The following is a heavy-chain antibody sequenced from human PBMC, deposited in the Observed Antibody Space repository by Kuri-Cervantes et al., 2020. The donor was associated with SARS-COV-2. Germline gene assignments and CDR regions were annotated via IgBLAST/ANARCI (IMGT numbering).Heavy chain of an antibody. Sequence: GESLKISCAASGFTFSSYAMHWVRQAPGKGLEWVAVILYDGSNKYYADSVKGRFTISRDNSKNTLYLQMNSLRAEDTAVYYCARWLGPNSGGNWFDPWGQGTLVTVSS. CDR3: ARWLGPNSGGNWFDP. D-gene: IGHD6-19*01. CDR2: ILYDGSNK. V-gene: IGHV3-30-3*01. J-gene: IGHJ5*02. CDR1: GFTFSSYA.